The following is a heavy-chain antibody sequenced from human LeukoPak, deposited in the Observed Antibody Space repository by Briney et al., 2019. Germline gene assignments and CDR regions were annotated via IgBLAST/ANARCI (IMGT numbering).Heavy chain of an antibody. CDR1: GLNLDDSA. CDR2: ISADGGST. V-gene: IGHV3-43*02. J-gene: IGHJ4*02. CDR3: AKESGKFDY. Sequence: GRSLRLSCVASGLNLDDSAMHWVRQAPGKGLEWVSLISADGGSTFSADSVKGRFSISRDNGKNSLYLQMNSLRSEDSAMYYCAKESGKFDYWGQGTLVTVSS.